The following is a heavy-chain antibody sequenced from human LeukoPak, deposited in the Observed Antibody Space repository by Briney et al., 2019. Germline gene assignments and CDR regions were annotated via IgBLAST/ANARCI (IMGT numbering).Heavy chain of an antibody. CDR1: GGSFSGYY. CDR3: ARVLEGSSGQHWYFDL. D-gene: IGHD6-19*01. CDR2: INHSGST. V-gene: IGHV4-34*01. Sequence: SETLSLTCAVYGGSFSGYYWSWIRQPPGKGLEWIGEINHSGSTNYNPSLKSLVTISVDTSKNQFSLKLSSVTAADTAVYYCARVLEGSSGQHWYFDLWGRGTLVTVSS. J-gene: IGHJ2*01.